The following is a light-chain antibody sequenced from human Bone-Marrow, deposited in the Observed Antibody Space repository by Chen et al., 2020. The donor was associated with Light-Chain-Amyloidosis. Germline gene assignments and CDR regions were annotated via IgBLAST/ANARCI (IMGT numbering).Light chain of an antibody. Sequence: QSALTQPASVSWSPGQSITISCPGTSRDIGTFNYVSWYQQHPGKAPQLIIFEVSNRPSGVSDRFSGSKSGNTASLTISGLQPGDEADFYCSSYTSTTTDVIFGGGTKLTVL. CDR2: EVS. V-gene: IGLV2-14*01. CDR3: SSYTSTTTDVI. J-gene: IGLJ2*01. CDR1: SRDIGTFNY.